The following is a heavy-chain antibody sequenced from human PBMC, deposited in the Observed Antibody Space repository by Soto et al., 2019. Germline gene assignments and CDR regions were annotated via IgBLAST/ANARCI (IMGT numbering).Heavy chain of an antibody. V-gene: IGHV1-24*01. D-gene: IGHD3-3*01. CDR3: ARSVNYDFWSGYYLNP. CDR1: GYTLTELS. J-gene: IGHJ5*02. CDR2: FDPEDGET. Sequence: GASVKVSCKVSGYTLTELSMHWVRQAPGKELEWMGGFDPEDGETIYAQKFQGRVTMTEDTSTDTAYMELSSLRSGDTAVYYCARSVNYDFWSGYYLNPWGQGTLVTVSS.